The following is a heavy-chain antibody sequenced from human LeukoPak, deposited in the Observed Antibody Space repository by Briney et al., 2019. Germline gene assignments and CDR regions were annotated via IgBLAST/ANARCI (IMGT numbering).Heavy chain of an antibody. J-gene: IGHJ4*02. CDR3: PKLYDSSGYYFG. CDR1: GFTFSNYG. Sequence: GGSLRLSCAASGFTFSNYGMHWGRQAPGKGLEWGAFIRVDVGNKYYVDSVQGRFIISRDNSQKTLDLQMNSLRAEDTAVYYCPKLYDSSGYYFGWGQGPLVTVFS. V-gene: IGHV3-30*02. D-gene: IGHD3-22*01. CDR2: IRVDVGNK.